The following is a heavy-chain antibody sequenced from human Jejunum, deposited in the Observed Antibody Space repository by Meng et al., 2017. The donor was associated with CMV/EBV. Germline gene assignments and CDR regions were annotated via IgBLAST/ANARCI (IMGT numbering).Heavy chain of an antibody. Sequence: RLSCAASGFTFSTYWMSWVRQAPGKGLEWVANIKQDGSEKFYVDSVKGRFTISRDNAKSSLYPQMNSLRAEDTAVYYCGRNRVDYWGQGTLVTVSS. CDR3: GRNRVDY. J-gene: IGHJ4*02. CDR2: IKQDGSEK. CDR1: GFTFSTYW. V-gene: IGHV3-7*01. D-gene: IGHD1-14*01.